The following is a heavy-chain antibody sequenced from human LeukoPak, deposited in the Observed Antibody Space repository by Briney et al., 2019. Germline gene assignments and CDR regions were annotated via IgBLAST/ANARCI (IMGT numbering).Heavy chain of an antibody. J-gene: IGHJ6*03. D-gene: IGHD5-18*01. CDR3: ARDTKWIQLWPDSYYYYYYYMDV. CDR1: GGSFSGYY. Sequence: SETLSLTCAVYGGSFSGYYWSWIRQPPGKGLEWIGEINHSGSTNYNPSLKSRVTISVDTSKNQFSLRLSSVTAADTAVYYCARDTKWIQLWPDSYYYYYYYMDVWGKGTTVTVSS. CDR2: INHSGST. V-gene: IGHV4-34*01.